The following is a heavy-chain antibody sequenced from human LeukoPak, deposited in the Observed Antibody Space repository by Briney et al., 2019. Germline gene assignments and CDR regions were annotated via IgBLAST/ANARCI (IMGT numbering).Heavy chain of an antibody. D-gene: IGHD6-19*01. Sequence: GGSLRLSCAASGFTFSSYAMSWVRQAPGKGLEWVSAISGSGGSAYYADSVKGRFTISRDNSKNTLYLQMNSLRAEDTAVYYCAKDYSSDQLFDYWGQGTLVTVSS. J-gene: IGHJ4*02. CDR3: AKDYSSDQLFDY. CDR2: ISGSGGSA. V-gene: IGHV3-23*01. CDR1: GFTFSSYA.